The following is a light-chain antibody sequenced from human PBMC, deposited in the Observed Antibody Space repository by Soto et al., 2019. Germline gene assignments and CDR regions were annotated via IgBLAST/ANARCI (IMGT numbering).Light chain of an antibody. Sequence: QSALTQPASVSGSPGQSITISCTGTSSDVGCYNYVSWYQQHPGKAPKLMIYDVSNRPSGVSNRFSGSKSGNTASLTISGLQAEDEADDYCSSYTSSSTHGYVFGTGTKVTVL. CDR2: DVS. V-gene: IGLV2-14*01. CDR3: SSYTSSSTHGYV. J-gene: IGLJ1*01. CDR1: SSDVGCYNY.